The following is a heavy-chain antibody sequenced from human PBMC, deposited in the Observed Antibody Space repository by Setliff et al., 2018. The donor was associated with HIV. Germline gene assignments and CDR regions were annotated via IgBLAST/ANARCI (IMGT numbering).Heavy chain of an antibody. Sequence: VKVSCKTSGGTFSNYGTNWVRQAPGQGLEWMGRIIPRFDITNYPQKFQGRVRLTADKSTSTAYLELSSLRSEDTAVYYCAAARLLNDYRDPGAYYFDFWGQGTLVTVSS. CDR2: IIPRFDIT. D-gene: IGHD4-4*01. CDR1: GGTFSNYG. V-gene: IGHV1-69*04. J-gene: IGHJ4*02. CDR3: AAARLLNDYRDPGAYYFDF.